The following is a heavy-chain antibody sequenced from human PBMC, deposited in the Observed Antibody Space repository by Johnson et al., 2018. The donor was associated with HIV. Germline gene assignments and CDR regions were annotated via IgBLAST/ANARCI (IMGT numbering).Heavy chain of an antibody. Sequence: VQLVESGGGLIQPGGSLRLSCAASGLTVSSNYMNWVRQAPGKGLEWVSVIYSGGNTYYADSVKGRFSICRDNSKNTVYLQMNNLRAEDTAVYYCARGKWLDAFDIWGQGTMVTVSS. V-gene: IGHV3-53*01. D-gene: IGHD6-19*01. J-gene: IGHJ3*02. CDR1: GLTVSSNY. CDR2: IYSGGNT. CDR3: ARGKWLDAFDI.